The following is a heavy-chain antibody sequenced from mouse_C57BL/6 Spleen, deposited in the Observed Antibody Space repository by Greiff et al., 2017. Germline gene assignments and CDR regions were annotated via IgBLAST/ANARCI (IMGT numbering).Heavy chain of an antibody. V-gene: IGHV1-55*01. Sequence: QVQLQQPGAELVKPGASVKMSFKASGYTFTHYWINWVEPRPGQGLEWIGDIYPGSGSTNYNEKFKSKATLTVDTSSSTAYMQLSSLTSEDSAVYYCVRGGYYGSSPYFDYWGQGTTLTVSS. J-gene: IGHJ2*01. CDR1: GYTFTHYW. D-gene: IGHD1-1*01. CDR3: VRGGYYGSSPYFDY. CDR2: IYPGSGST.